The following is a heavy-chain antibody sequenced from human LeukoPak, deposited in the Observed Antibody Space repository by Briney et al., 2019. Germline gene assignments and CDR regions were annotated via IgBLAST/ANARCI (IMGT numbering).Heavy chain of an antibody. V-gene: IGHV4-4*07. CDR3: AREGYNNDWYAEWGY. Sequence: SETLSLTCAVYGGSFSGYYWSWIRQPPGKGLEWIGRTYISGSTNYNPSLKSRVSMSVDTSKNQFSLKLSSVTAADTAVYYCAREGYNNDWYAEWGYWGQGTLVTVSS. CDR1: GGSFSGYY. D-gene: IGHD6-19*01. CDR2: TYISGST. J-gene: IGHJ4*02.